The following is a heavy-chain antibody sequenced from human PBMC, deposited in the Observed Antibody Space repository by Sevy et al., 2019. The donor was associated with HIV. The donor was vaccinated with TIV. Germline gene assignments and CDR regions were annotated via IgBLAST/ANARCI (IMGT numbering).Heavy chain of an antibody. D-gene: IGHD3-22*01. J-gene: IGHJ5*02. CDR1: GFTFSSHE. CDR2: ISSSGTTI. V-gene: IGHV3-48*03. CDR3: ARVDANYDKGFDP. Sequence: GGSLRLSCEASGFTFSSHEMNWVRQAPGKGLEWVSYISSSGTTIKYADSVKGRFTISRDNAKNSLYMQMNSLRAEDTAVYYCARVDANYDKGFDPWGQGTLVTVSS.